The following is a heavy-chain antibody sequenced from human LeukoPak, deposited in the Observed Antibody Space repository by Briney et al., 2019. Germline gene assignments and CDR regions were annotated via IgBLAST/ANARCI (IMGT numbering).Heavy chain of an antibody. D-gene: IGHD4-17*01. CDR1: GGSIRSYY. V-gene: IGHV4-59*08. Sequence: PSETLSLTCSVSGGSIRSYYWSWIRQPPGKGLEWIGYIYYSGSTNYNPSLKSRVTISVDTSKNQFSLKLSSVTAADTAVYYCARAGYGDSDFDYWGQGTLVTVSS. CDR3: ARAGYGDSDFDY. CDR2: IYYSGST. J-gene: IGHJ4*02.